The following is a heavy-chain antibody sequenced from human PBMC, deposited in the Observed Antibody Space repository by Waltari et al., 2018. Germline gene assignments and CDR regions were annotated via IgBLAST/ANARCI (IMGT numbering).Heavy chain of an antibody. D-gene: IGHD3-22*01. J-gene: IGHJ3*02. CDR2: IKKDGSEE. CDR1: GFTLSSYW. CDR3: ARDQWFAFDI. Sequence: EVQLVESGGGLVQPGGSLGLYWAASGFTLSSYWMSWVRQAPGKGPEWVANIKKDGSEEYYVDSVRGRFTISRDNAKNSLYLQMNSLRPEDTAVYYCARDQWFAFDIWGQGTMVTVSS. V-gene: IGHV3-7*01.